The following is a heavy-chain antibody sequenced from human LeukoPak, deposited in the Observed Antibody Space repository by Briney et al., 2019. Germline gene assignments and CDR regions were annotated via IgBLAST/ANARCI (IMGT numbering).Heavy chain of an antibody. D-gene: IGHD2-2*01. Sequence: SETLSLTCTVSGGSISSYHWSWIRQSPGKGLEWIGYMSYSGSTNYNPSLKSRVTISVDTSKNQFSLKLSSVTAADTAVYYCASGGYCGSTDCYPNWFDPWGQGTLVTVSS. CDR1: GGSISSYH. CDR2: MSYSGST. CDR3: ASGGYCGSTDCYPNWFDP. V-gene: IGHV4-59*01. J-gene: IGHJ5*02.